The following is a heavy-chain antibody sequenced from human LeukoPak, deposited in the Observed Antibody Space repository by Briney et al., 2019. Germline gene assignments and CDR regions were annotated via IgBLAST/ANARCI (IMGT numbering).Heavy chain of an antibody. CDR3: AKDHVTWGNRYFDH. V-gene: IGHV3-30*02. CDR1: RFTFSTYG. Sequence: GGSLRLSCAASRFTFSTYGMHWVHQAPGKGLERVAFIGHDATKIYYADSVQGRFTISRDNSKNTLYLEMNSLSGEDTALYYCAKDHVTWGNRYFDHWGQGTLGTVSS. J-gene: IGHJ4*02. CDR2: IGHDATKI. D-gene: IGHD3-16*01.